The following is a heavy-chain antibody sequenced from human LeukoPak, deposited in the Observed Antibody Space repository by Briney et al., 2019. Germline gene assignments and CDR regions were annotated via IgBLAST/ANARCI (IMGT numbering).Heavy chain of an antibody. CDR3: AKDEFVVGACSSSNCLASLPFFDC. J-gene: IGHJ4*02. Sequence: PGGSLRLSCAASEFTFSSYAMSWVRQAPGKGLEWVSTISDSGGTTYYTDSVEGRFTISRDNSKNTLYLQMNSLRAEDTAVYYCAKDEFVVGACSSSNCLASLPFFDCWGQGTLVSVSS. V-gene: IGHV3-23*01. CDR2: ISDSGGTT. CDR1: EFTFSSYA. D-gene: IGHD2-2*01.